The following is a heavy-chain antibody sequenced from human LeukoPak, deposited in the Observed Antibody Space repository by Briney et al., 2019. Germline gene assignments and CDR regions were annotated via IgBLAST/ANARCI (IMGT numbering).Heavy chain of an antibody. CDR3: ATSTTSFDY. D-gene: IGHD1-14*01. Sequence: GGSLRLSCAASGFTFSSYAMSWVRQAPGKGLEWVSAISGSGGSTYYADSVKGRFTISRDNSKNALYLQMNSLRAEDTAIYYCATSTTSFDYWGQGTLVTVSS. CDR2: ISGSGGST. V-gene: IGHV3-23*01. CDR1: GFTFSSYA. J-gene: IGHJ4*02.